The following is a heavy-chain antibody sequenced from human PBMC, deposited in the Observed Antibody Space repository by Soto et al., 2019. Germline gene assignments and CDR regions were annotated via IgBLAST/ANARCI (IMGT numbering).Heavy chain of an antibody. CDR3: AKDSQSVSVSAARVYGMDV. CDR2: LSDSGGHT. CDR1: GFTFSSYA. V-gene: IGHV3-23*01. Sequence: GGSLRLSCAGSGFTFSSYAMTWVRQAPGKGLEWVSTLSDSGGHTYYADSVKGRFTLSRDNPKNTLYLQMNSLRAEDTAVYYCAKDSQSVSVSAARVYGMDVWGQGTTVTVSS. J-gene: IGHJ6*02. D-gene: IGHD2-2*01.